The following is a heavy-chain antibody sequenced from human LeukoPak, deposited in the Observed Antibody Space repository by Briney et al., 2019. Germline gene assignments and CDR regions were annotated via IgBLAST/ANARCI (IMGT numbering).Heavy chain of an antibody. CDR1: GFTFSDYY. V-gene: IGHV3-11*04. CDR3: ATGPSGYFFSY. Sequence: GGSLRLSCAASGFTFSDYYMTWIRQAPGQGPEWISYISSSGGTIFYADSVKGRFTISRDNGKNSLYLQMNSLRAEDTAVYYCATGPSGYFFSYWGRGTLVTVSS. D-gene: IGHD2-8*02. J-gene: IGHJ4*02. CDR2: ISSSGGTI.